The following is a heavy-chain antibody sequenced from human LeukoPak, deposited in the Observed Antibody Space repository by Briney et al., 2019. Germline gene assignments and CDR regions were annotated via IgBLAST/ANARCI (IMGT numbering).Heavy chain of an antibody. D-gene: IGHD6-13*01. CDR1: GFTFSNYA. Sequence: GGSLRLSCAASGFTFSNYAMSWVRQAPGKGLEWVSAISGSGAGTYYADSVKGRFTISRDNSKNTLYLQMNSLRVEDTAVYYCAKAWGNVAAAGTYYFDYWGQGTLATVSS. V-gene: IGHV3-23*01. J-gene: IGHJ4*02. CDR3: AKAWGNVAAAGTYYFDY. CDR2: ISGSGAGT.